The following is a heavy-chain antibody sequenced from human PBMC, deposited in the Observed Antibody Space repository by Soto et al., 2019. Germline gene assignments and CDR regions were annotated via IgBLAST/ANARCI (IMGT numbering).Heavy chain of an antibody. V-gene: IGHV1-24*01. CDR1: GYTLTELS. D-gene: IGHD6-13*01. Sequence: ASVKVSCKVSGYTLTELSMHWVRQAPGKGLEWMGGFDPEDGETIYAQKFQGRVTMTEDTSTDTAYMELSSLRSEDTAVYYCATGPLYRSSWIQIAYWVQGTLVTVSS. CDR3: ATGPLYRSSWIQIAY. J-gene: IGHJ4*02. CDR2: FDPEDGET.